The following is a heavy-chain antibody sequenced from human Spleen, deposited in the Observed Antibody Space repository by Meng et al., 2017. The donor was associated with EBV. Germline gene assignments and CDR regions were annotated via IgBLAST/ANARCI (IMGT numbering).Heavy chain of an antibody. CDR2: IHHGGTT. J-gene: IGHJ4*02. D-gene: IGHD3-22*01. Sequence: QCQEWAAGLVKPSGTFALTWPVPGASIEGDDWRTWVRQAAGRVQGGVGEIHHGGTTNYPPLLDRRVTISIDKSDHQFLLKLSAVTAADTALYYWARGLGGHYPTMEYWGQGTLVTVSS. V-gene: IGHV4-4*02. CDR3: ARGLGGHYPTMEY. CDR1: GASIEGDDW.